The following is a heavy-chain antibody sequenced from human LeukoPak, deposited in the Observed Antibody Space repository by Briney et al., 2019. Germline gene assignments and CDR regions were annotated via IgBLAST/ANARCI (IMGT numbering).Heavy chain of an antibody. CDR3: ARGYCSSTSCPYGMDV. V-gene: IGHV1-18*01. Sequence: ASVKVSCKASGYTFTSYGISWVRHAPGQGLELMGWISAYNGNTNYAQKLQGRVTMTTDTSTSTAYMELRSLRSDDTAVYYCARGYCSSTSCPYGMDVWGQGTTVTVSS. CDR1: GYTFTSYG. J-gene: IGHJ6*02. D-gene: IGHD2-2*01. CDR2: ISAYNGNT.